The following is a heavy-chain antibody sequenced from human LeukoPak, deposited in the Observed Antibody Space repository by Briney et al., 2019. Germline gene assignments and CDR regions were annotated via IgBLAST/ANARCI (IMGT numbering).Heavy chain of an antibody. CDR2: IKQDGSEK. CDR3: ARCRAGYSGYDFDLATYYYYYYGMDV. J-gene: IGHJ6*04. V-gene: IGHV3-7*03. Sequence: GGSLRLSCAASGFTFSSYWMSWVRQAPGKGLEWVANIKQDGSEKYYVDSVKGRFTISRDNAKNPLYLQMNSLRAEDTAVYYCARCRAGYSGYDFDLATYYYYYYGMDVWGKGTTVTVSS. CDR1: GFTFSSYW. D-gene: IGHD5-12*01.